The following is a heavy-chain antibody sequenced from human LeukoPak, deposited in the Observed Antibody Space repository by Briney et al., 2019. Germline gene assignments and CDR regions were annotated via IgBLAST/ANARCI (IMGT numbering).Heavy chain of an antibody. V-gene: IGHV4-34*01. CDR1: DGSISSYY. D-gene: IGHD2-2*01. Sequence: KPSETLSLTCTVSDGSISSYYWSWIRQPPGKGLEWIWEINHSGSTNYNPSLKSRVTISVDTSKNQFSLKLSSVTAADTAVYYCARRGPAAMYYYYYYMDVWGKGTTVTVSS. CDR2: INHSGST. J-gene: IGHJ6*03. CDR3: ARRGPAAMYYYYYYMDV.